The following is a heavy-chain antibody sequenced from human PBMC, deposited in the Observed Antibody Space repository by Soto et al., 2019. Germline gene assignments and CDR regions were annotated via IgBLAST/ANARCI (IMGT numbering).Heavy chain of an antibody. D-gene: IGHD6-13*01. V-gene: IGHV4-34*01. J-gene: IGHJ6*02. Sequence: SETLSLTCAVYGGSFSGYYWSWIRQPPGKGLEWIGEINHSGSTNYNPSLKSRVTISVDTSKNQFSLTLSSVTAADTAVYYCARAEQAVSYYYYGMDVWGQGTTVTVSS. CDR2: INHSGST. CDR3: ARAEQAVSYYYYGMDV. CDR1: GGSFSGYY.